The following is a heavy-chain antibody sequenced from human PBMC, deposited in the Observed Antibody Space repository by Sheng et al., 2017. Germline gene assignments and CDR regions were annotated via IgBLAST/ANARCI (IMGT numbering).Heavy chain of an antibody. CDR3: ARGGIGYPYYFDY. Sequence: QVQLQESGPGLVKPSETLSLTCTVSNGSISSYYWSWIRQPPGKGLEWIGYIYFTGSTNYSPSLKSRVTISVDTSKHQFSLKLTSVTVADTAVYYCARGGIGYPYYFDYWGQGTLVTVSS. J-gene: IGHJ4*02. CDR1: NGSISSYY. V-gene: IGHV4-59*01. CDR2: IYFTGST. D-gene: IGHD3-22*01.